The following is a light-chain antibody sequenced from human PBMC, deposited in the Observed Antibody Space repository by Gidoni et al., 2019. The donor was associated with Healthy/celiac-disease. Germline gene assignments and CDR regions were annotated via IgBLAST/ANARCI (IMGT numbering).Light chain of an antibody. CDR1: QSISSY. V-gene: IGKV1-39*01. CDR2: AAS. J-gene: IGKJ4*01. CDR3: QQGYSTPLT. Sequence: DIQMNQSTSSLSASVGDRITITCRASQSISSYLNWYQQKPGKAPKLLIYAASSLQSGVPTRFSGSGSGTEFTPTISSLQPEDFAAYYCQQGYSTPLTFGGGTKVEIK.